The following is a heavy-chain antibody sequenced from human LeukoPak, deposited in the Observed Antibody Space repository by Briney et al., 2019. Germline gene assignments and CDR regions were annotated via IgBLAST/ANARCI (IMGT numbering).Heavy chain of an antibody. CDR1: GYTFTSYA. D-gene: IGHD5-12*01. CDR3: ARAGGYDRAPFDY. CDR2: INAGNGNT. Sequence: ASVKVPCRASGYTFTSYAMHWVRQAPGQRLEWMGWINAGNGNTKYSQKFQGRVTITRDTSASTAYMELSSLRSEDTAVYYCARAGGYDRAPFDYWGQGTLVTVSS. V-gene: IGHV1-3*01. J-gene: IGHJ4*02.